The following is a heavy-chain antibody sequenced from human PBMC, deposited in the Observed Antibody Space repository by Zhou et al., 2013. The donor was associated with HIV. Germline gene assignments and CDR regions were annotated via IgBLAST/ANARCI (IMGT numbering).Heavy chain of an antibody. D-gene: IGHD3-16*02. V-gene: IGHV1-69*14. CDR3: ASGTHDLRALSWLSDN. CDR2: LIPGLEIA. J-gene: IGHJ4*02. CDR1: GGTFENYP. Sequence: VQLVQSGTEVKKPGSSVKISCKASGGTFENYPISWVRQAPGQGLDWVGGLIPGLEIAHYAQKFQGRVTISADKSKTNSYLEVTSLRSEDTALYFCASGTHDLRALSWLSDNWGQGTLVTVSS.